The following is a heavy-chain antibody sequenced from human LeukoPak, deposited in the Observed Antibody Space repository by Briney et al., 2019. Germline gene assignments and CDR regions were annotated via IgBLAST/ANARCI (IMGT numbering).Heavy chain of an antibody. CDR3: ARGDCSGGSCYDWSDP. V-gene: IGHV1-69*05. D-gene: IGHD2-15*01. CDR2: IIPIFGTA. Sequence: ASVKVSCKASGGTFSRYAINWVRQAPGQGLEWMGGIIPIFGTANYAQKFQGRVTITTDEFTSTAYMELSSLRSEDTAVYYCARGDCSGGSCYDWSDPWGQGTLVTVSS. J-gene: IGHJ5*02. CDR1: GGTFSRYA.